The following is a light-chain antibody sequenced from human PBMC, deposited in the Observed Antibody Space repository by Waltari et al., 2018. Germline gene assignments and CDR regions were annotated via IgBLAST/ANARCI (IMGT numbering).Light chain of an antibody. V-gene: IGLV1-47*01. Sequence: SVLTQPPSASGTPGQRVTISCSGSRSNIGSNYVYWYQQVPGTAPKLPIYRNNPRPSGVPLRFSGSKSGTSASLAISGLRSETEVAFSCAAWDDSLSGRVFGGGTKVTLL. J-gene: IGLJ3*02. CDR2: RNN. CDR1: RSNIGSNY. CDR3: AAWDDSLSGRV.